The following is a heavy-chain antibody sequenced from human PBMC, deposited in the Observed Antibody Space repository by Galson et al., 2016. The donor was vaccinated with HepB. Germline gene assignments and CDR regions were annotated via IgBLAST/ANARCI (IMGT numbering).Heavy chain of an antibody. V-gene: IGHV4-59*01. CDR1: ADSLRNYY. J-gene: IGHJ4*02. CDR2: IFHTGST. D-gene: IGHD2-2*01. Sequence: ETLSLTCSVSADSLRNYYWTWIRQPPGKGLEWVGYIFHTGSTNYNPSLKSRVTMSVDTSKNQFSLSVTSVTAADTATYYCTRARYSSTWDVWGQGILVSVSS. CDR3: TRARYSSTWDV.